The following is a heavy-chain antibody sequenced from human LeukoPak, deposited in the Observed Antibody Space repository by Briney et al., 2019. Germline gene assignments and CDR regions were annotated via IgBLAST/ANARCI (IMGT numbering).Heavy chain of an antibody. CDR2: INHSGST. Sequence: PSETLSLTCAVYGGSFSGYYWSWIRQPPRKGLEWIGEINHSGSTNYNPSLKSRVTISVDTSKNQFSLKLSSVTAADTAVYYCARDPYYYDSSGYYYDYWGQGTLVTVSS. J-gene: IGHJ4*02. D-gene: IGHD3-22*01. CDR1: GGSFSGYY. CDR3: ARDPYYYDSSGYYYDY. V-gene: IGHV4-34*01.